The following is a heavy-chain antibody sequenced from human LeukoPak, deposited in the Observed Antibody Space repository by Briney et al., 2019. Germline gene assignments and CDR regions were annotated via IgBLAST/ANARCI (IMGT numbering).Heavy chain of an antibody. CDR1: GGSISSGGYY. V-gene: IGHV4-39*07. D-gene: IGHD4-11*01. CDR2: INHSGST. CDR3: ASRYDYSNTGIYYFDY. J-gene: IGHJ4*02. Sequence: SETLSLTCTVSGGSISSGGYYWSWIRQPPGKGLEWIGEINHSGSTNYNPSLKSRVTISVDTSKNQFSLKLSSVTAADTAVYYCASRYDYSNTGIYYFDYWGQGTLVTVSS.